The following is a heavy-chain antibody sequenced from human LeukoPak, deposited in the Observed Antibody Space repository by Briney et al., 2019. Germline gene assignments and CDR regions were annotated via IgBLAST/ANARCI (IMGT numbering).Heavy chain of an antibody. J-gene: IGHJ3*02. CDR2: INHSGST. D-gene: IGHD6-13*01. Sequence: NPSETLSLTCAVYGGSFSGYYWSWIRQPPGKGLEWIGEINHSGSTNYNPSLKSRVTISVDTSKNQFSLKLSSVTAADTAVYYCARGQGRYSSSWYKRSAFDIWGQGTTVTVSS. CDR1: GGSFSGYY. CDR3: ARGQGRYSSSWYKRSAFDI. V-gene: IGHV4-34*01.